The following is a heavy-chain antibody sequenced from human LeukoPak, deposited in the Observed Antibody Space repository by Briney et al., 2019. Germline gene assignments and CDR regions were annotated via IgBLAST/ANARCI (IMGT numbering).Heavy chain of an antibody. V-gene: IGHV1-8*02. J-gene: IGHJ4*02. Sequence: RASVTVSCKASGGTFSSYAISWVRQAPGQGLEWMGWMNPNSGNTGYAQTFQGRVTMTRNTSISTAYMELSSLRSEDTAVYYCARGKYYYDSSGYYPFDYWGQGTLVTVSS. CDR2: MNPNSGNT. CDR3: ARGKYYYDSSGYYPFDY. CDR1: GGTFSSYA. D-gene: IGHD3-22*01.